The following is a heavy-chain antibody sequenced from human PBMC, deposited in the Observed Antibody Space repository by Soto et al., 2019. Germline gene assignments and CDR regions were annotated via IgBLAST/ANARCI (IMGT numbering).Heavy chain of an antibody. Sequence: GESLKISCQVSGYTFTIYWIGWVRQMPGKGLEWMGIIYPSDSDTRYSPSFQGQVTISADQSINTAYLQWDSLKASDTAIYYCETPANTVADHFDLWGQGTPVTVSS. CDR1: GYTFTIYW. D-gene: IGHD4-17*01. J-gene: IGHJ4*02. CDR3: ETPANTVADHFDL. V-gene: IGHV5-51*01. CDR2: IYPSDSDT.